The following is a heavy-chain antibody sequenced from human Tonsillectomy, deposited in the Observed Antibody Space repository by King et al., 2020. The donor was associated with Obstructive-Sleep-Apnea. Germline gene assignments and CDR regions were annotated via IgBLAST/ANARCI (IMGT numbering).Heavy chain of an antibody. V-gene: IGHV3-21*01. D-gene: IGHD5-18*01. Sequence: VQLVESGGGLVKPGGSLRLSCAASGFTFSSYSMNWVRQAPGKGLEWVSSISSSSSYIYYADSVKGRFTISRDNAKNSLYLQMNSLRAEDTAVYYCARRADTAMVTPYYFDYWGQGTLVTVSS. CDR2: ISSSSSYI. J-gene: IGHJ4*02. CDR1: GFTFSSYS. CDR3: ARRADTAMVTPYYFDY.